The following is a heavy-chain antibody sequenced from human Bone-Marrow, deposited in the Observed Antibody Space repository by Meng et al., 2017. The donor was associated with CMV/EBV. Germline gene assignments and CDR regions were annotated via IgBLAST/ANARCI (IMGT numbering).Heavy chain of an antibody. Sequence: GGSLRLSYAASGFTFSSYWMSWVRQAPGKGLEWVANIKQDGSEKYYVDSVKGRFTISRDNDKNSLYLQMNSLRAEDTAVYYCARFYYDILTGYYNDYWGQGTLVTVSS. CDR1: GFTFSSYW. J-gene: IGHJ4*02. CDR2: IKQDGSEK. D-gene: IGHD3-9*01. CDR3: ARFYYDILTGYYNDY. V-gene: IGHV3-7*01.